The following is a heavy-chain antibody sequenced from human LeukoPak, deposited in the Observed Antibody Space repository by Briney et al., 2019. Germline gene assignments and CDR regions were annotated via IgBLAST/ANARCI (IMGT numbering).Heavy chain of an antibody. D-gene: IGHD3-10*01. CDR1: GGTFSSYA. CDR3: ARVPEKSVLLWFGELFY. CDR2: IIPIFGTA. V-gene: IGHV1-69*13. Sequence: AASVKISCKASGGTFSSYAISWVRQAPGQGLEWMGGIIPIFGTANYAQKFQGRVTITADESTSTAYMELSSLRSEDTAVYYCARVPEKSVLLWFGELFYWGQGTLVTVSS. J-gene: IGHJ4*02.